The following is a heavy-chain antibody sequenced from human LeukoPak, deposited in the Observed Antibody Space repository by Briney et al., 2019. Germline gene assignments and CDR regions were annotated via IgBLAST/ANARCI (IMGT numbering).Heavy chain of an antibody. CDR1: GFTFSNAW. CDR3: TTTNVVATISPDY. V-gene: IGHV3-15*01. CDR2: IKSKTDGGTT. D-gene: IGHD5-12*01. J-gene: IGHJ4*02. Sequence: PGGSLRLSCAASGFTFSNAWMSWVRQAPGKGLEWVGRIKSKTDGGTTDYAAPVKGRFTISRDDSKNTLYLQMNSLKTGDTAVYYCTTTNVVATISPDYWGQGTLVTVSS.